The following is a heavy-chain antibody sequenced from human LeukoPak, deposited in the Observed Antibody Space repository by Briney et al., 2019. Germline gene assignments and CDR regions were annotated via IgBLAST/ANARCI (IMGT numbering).Heavy chain of an antibody. J-gene: IGHJ4*02. D-gene: IGHD1-26*01. CDR3: ARASGYFDY. CDR2: ISGSGGGT. V-gene: IGHV3-23*01. CDR1: GVTFRIYA. Sequence: GGSLRLSCAASGVTFRIYAMSWVRQAPGKGTEWVSTISGSGGGTYYADSVKGRFTISRDNSKNTLYLQMNSLRAEDTAVYYCARASGYFDYWGQGTLVTASS.